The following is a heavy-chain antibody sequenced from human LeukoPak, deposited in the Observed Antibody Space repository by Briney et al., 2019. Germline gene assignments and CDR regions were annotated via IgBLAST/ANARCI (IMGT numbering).Heavy chain of an antibody. CDR2: ISAYNGNT. CDR3: ARYCSSTSCPPPIYYYYGMDV. Sequence: ASVKVSCKASGGTFSSYAISWVRQAPGQGLEWMGWISAYNGNTNYAQKLQGRVTMTTDTSTSTAYMELRSLRSDDTAVYYCARYCSSTSCPPPIYYYYGMDVWGQGTTVTVSS. J-gene: IGHJ6*02. CDR1: GGTFSSYA. V-gene: IGHV1-18*01. D-gene: IGHD2-2*01.